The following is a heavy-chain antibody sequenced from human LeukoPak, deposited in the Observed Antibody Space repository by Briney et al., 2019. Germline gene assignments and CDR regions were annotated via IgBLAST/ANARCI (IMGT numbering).Heavy chain of an antibody. Sequence: ASVKVSCKASGYTFTSYDINWVRQATGQGLEWMGWMNPNSGNTGYAQKFQGRVTMTRNTSISTAYMELSSLRSEDTAVYYCARGRTYYYGSGSPSGGLGYWGQGTLVTVSS. CDR3: ARGRTYYYGSGSPSGGLGY. CDR2: MNPNSGNT. D-gene: IGHD3-10*01. V-gene: IGHV1-8*01. CDR1: GYTFTSYD. J-gene: IGHJ4*02.